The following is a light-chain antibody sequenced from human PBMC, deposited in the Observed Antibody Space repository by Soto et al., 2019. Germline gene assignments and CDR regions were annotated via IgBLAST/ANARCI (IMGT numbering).Light chain of an antibody. J-gene: IGLJ1*01. Sequence: QSALTQPASVSGSPGQSITISCTGTSSDVGGYNFVSWYQQQSGKAPKLMIHEVSNRPSGVSNRFSGSKSGNTASLTISGLQAEDEADYYCSSYTRSRAYVFGIGTKVT. CDR2: EVS. V-gene: IGLV2-14*01. CDR3: SSYTRSRAYV. CDR1: SSDVGGYNF.